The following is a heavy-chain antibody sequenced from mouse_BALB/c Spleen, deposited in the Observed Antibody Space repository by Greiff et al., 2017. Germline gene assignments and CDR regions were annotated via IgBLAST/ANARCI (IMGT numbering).Heavy chain of an antibody. CDR2: ISSGGSYT. D-gene: IGHD2-4*01. CDR3: ARDDDYDEAWFAY. Sequence: EVHLVESGGGLVKPGGSLKLSCAASGFTFSSYAMSWVRQSPEKRLEWVAEISSGGSYTYYPDTVTGRFTISRDNAKNTLYLEMSSLRSEDTAMYYCARDDDYDEAWFAYWGQGTLVTVSA. V-gene: IGHV5-9-4*01. J-gene: IGHJ3*01. CDR1: GFTFSSYA.